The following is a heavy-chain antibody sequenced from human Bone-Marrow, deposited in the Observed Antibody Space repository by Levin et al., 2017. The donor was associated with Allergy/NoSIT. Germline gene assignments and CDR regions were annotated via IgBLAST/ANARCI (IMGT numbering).Heavy chain of an antibody. CDR2: ISFDSYNK. Sequence: PGGSLRLSCAASGFSFSSYGMHWVRQAPGKGLQWVAVISFDSYNKYYHESVKGRFTISRDNSKNTLYLQINSLRAEDTALYFCAKDNPYGEPPRRGLDDYYYAMDVWGQGTTVTVSS. V-gene: IGHV3-30*18. CDR1: GFSFSSYG. CDR3: AKDNPYGEPPRRGLDDYYYAMDV. D-gene: IGHD4-17*01. J-gene: IGHJ6*02.